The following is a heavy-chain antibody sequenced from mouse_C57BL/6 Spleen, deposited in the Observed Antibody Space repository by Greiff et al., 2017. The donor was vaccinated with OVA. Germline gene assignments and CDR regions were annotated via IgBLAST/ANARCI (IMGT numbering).Heavy chain of an antibody. CDR1: GYTFTGYW. J-gene: IGHJ1*03. CDR3: ARAPYYYGSSYGYFDV. Sequence: QVQLQQSGAELMKPGASVKLSCKATGYTFTGYWIEWVKQRPGHGLEWIGEILPGSGSTNYNEKFKGKATFTADTSSNTAYMQLSSLTTEDSAIYYCARAPYYYGSSYGYFDVWGKGTTVTVSS. D-gene: IGHD1-1*01. CDR2: ILPGSGST. V-gene: IGHV1-9*01.